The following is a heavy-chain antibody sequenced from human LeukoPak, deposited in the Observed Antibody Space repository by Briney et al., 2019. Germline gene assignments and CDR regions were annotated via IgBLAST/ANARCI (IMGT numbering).Heavy chain of an antibody. CDR3: AKETQLTVSALFDY. CDR1: GFTFNNYA. V-gene: IGHV3-23*01. Sequence: GESLRLSCVASGFTFNNYAMSWVRQAPGKGLEWVSAISGSGGSTFYADSVKGRFTISRDSSKNTLFLQVNSLRAEDTAVYYCAKETQLTVSALFDYWGQGTLVTVSS. CDR2: ISGSGGST. J-gene: IGHJ4*02. D-gene: IGHD1-1*01.